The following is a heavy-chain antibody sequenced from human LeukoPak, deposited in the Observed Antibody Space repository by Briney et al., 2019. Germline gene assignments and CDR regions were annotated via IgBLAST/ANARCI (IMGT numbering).Heavy chain of an antibody. Sequence: PSVKVSCKASGYTFTSYGISWVRQAPGQGLEWMGWISAYNGNTNYAQKLQGRVTMTTDTSTSTAYMELRSLRSDDTAVYYCANSHQDYYGSGSYYNVNLWFDPWGQGTLVTVSS. D-gene: IGHD3-10*01. V-gene: IGHV1-18*01. CDR2: ISAYNGNT. CDR3: ANSHQDYYGSGSYYNVNLWFDP. J-gene: IGHJ5*02. CDR1: GYTFTSYG.